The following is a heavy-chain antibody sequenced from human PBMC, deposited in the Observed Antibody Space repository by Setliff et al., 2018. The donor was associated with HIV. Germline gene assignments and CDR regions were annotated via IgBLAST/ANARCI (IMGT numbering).Heavy chain of an antibody. V-gene: IGHV4-39*01. CDR1: GGSISSKNFF. J-gene: IGHJ1*01. CDR3: TRHVGSAVTCNH. Sequence: SETLSLTCTVSGGSISSKNFFWGWIRQSPGRGLEWIGSIYYSGNTYYNPSLRRRVTISVDTSNNHFSLRLNSVTAADTAVYYCTRHVGSAVTCNHWGHGALVTVSS. D-gene: IGHD6-19*01. CDR2: IYYSGNT.